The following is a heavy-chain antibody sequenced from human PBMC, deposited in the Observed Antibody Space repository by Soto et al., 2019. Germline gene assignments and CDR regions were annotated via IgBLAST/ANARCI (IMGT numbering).Heavy chain of an antibody. CDR1: GFTFSNYA. D-gene: IGHD5-12*01. CDR3: AKEAPATGYAAS. J-gene: IGHJ5*02. Sequence: EVQLLESGGGLVQPGGPLRLSCVASGFTFSNYAMSWVRQAPGKVLEWVSAIGGGGGHIYYADSAKGRFIISRDNSRNTLYLQMDSLRVEDTAGYYCAKEAPATGYAASWGQGTLVTVSS. CDR2: IGGGGGHI. V-gene: IGHV3-23*01.